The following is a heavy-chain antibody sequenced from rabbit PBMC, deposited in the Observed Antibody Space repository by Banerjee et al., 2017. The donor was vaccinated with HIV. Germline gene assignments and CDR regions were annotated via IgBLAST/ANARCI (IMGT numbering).Heavy chain of an antibody. CDR1: GFSFSSGYD. D-gene: IGHD5-1*01. CDR3: ARGWYAFNL. J-gene: IGHJ4*01. Sequence: QSLEESGGDLVKPGASLTLTCTASGFSFSSGYDMCWVRQAPGKGLEWIACIDVGSSGSTYYAIWAKGRFTISKTSSTTVTLQMTSLTVADTATYFCARGWYAFNLWGQGTLVTV. V-gene: IGHV1S40*01. CDR2: IDVGSSGST.